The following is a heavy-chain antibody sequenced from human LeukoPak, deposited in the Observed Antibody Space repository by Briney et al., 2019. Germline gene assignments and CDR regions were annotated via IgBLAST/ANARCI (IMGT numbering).Heavy chain of an antibody. Sequence: SVNVSCQASGGTFSSYAISWVRQAPGQGREWVGGIIPIFGTANYAQKFQGRVTITADESTSTAYMELSSLRSEDTAVYYCARGDERYSSSWTPLGYWGQGTLVTVSS. CDR1: GGTFSSYA. CDR3: ARGDERYSSSWTPLGY. J-gene: IGHJ4*02. CDR2: IIPIFGTA. D-gene: IGHD6-13*01. V-gene: IGHV1-69*01.